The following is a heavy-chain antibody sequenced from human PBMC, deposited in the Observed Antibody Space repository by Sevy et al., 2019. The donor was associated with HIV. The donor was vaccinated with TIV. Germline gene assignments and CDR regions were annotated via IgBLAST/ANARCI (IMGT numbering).Heavy chain of an antibody. CDR2: IIPIFGTA. CDR3: ARDPSIVATTGGFDP. J-gene: IGHJ5*02. D-gene: IGHD5-12*01. V-gene: IGHV1-69*13. CDR1: GGTFSSYA. Sequence: ASVKVSCKASGGTFSSYAISWVRQAPGQGLEWMGGIIPIFGTANYAQKFQGRVTITADESTITAYMELSSLRSEDTAVYYCARDPSIVATTGGFDPWGQGTLVTVSS.